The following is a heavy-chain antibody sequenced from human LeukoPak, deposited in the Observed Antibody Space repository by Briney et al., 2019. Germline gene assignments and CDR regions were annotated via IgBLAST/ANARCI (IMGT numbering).Heavy chain of an antibody. CDR2: IRYDGSNK. V-gene: IGHV3-30*02. Sequence: GGSLRLSCAASGFTFSSYGMHWVRQAPGKGLEWVAFIRYDGSNKYYADSVKGRFTISRDNSKNTLYLQMNSLRAEDTAVHYCARTSTYYYDSSGYGLFDYWGQGTLVTVSS. CDR1: GFTFSSYG. D-gene: IGHD3-22*01. J-gene: IGHJ4*02. CDR3: ARTSTYYYDSSGYGLFDY.